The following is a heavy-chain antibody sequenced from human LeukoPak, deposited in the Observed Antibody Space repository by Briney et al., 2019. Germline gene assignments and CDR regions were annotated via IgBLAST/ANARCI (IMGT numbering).Heavy chain of an antibody. J-gene: IGHJ4*02. CDR2: ISTYNSNT. V-gene: IGHV1-18*01. D-gene: IGHD3-16*01. CDR1: GYTFISYG. Sequence: ASVKVSCKASGYTFISYGITWVRQAPGQGLEWMGWISTYNSNTNYAQKFQGRVTMTTDTPTSTAYMELRSLRSDDTAVYYCARDGLSYGDTLGWGQGTLVTVSS. CDR3: ARDGLSYGDTLG.